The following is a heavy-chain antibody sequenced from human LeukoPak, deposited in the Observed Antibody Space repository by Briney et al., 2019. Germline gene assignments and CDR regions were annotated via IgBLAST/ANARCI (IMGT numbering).Heavy chain of an antibody. J-gene: IGHJ5*02. V-gene: IGHV4-34*01. Sequence: SETLSLTCAVYGGSFSGYYWSWIRQPPGKGLEWIGEINHSGSTNYNPSLKSRVTISVDTSKNQFSLKLSSVTAADTAVYYCARGFTMVRGVIINWFDPWGQGTLVTVSS. CDR2: INHSGST. CDR1: GGSFSGYY. D-gene: IGHD3-10*01. CDR3: ARGFTMVRGVIINWFDP.